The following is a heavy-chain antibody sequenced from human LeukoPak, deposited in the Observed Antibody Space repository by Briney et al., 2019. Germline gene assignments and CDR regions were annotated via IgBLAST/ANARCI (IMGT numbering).Heavy chain of an antibody. D-gene: IGHD2-15*01. CDR3: AKDLNSFIVVVTIYGMDV. Sequence: PGGSLRLSCEISGFNFSHYGMHWVRQAPGKGLEWVADISHDASNIYYADSVKGRFTISRDNAKNTLFLQLNSLRGDDTAAYYCAKDLNSFIVVVTIYGMDVWGQGTTVIVSS. CDR2: ISHDASNI. V-gene: IGHV3-30*18. CDR1: GFNFSHYG. J-gene: IGHJ6*02.